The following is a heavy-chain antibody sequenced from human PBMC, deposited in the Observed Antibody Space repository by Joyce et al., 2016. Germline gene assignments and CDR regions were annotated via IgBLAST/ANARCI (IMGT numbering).Heavy chain of an antibody. CDR1: GFTIGGQS. CDR2: IKSDSSIT. D-gene: IGHD1-1*01. V-gene: IGHV3-48*02. Sequence: EVQLVESGGDLVPPGGSLRLSCAASGFTIGGQSMNWVRQVPGRGLEWISYIKSDSSITHYADSVKGRFTVSRDKAENSLYLQMDSLREEDTAIYYCARGRGTTDYRGHGFDPWGQGTLVTVSS. CDR3: ARGRGTTDYRGHGFDP. J-gene: IGHJ5*02.